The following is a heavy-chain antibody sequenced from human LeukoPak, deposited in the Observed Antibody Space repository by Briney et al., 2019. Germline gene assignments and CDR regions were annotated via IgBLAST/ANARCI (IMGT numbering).Heavy chain of an antibody. CDR3: ATADYYDSSGYYRGSDY. J-gene: IGHJ4*02. Sequence: SGGSLRLSCAASGFTFSSYAMSWVRQAPGKGLEWGSAISGSGGSTYYADSVKGRFTISRDNSKTTLYLQMNSLRAEDTAVYYCATADYYDSSGYYRGSDYWGQGTLVTVSS. CDR1: GFTFSSYA. V-gene: IGHV3-23*01. D-gene: IGHD3-22*01. CDR2: ISGSGGST.